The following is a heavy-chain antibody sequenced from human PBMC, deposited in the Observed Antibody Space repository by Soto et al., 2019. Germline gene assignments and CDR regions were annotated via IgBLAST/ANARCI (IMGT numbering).Heavy chain of an antibody. CDR3: ARHGFGATSFYTWFDP. V-gene: IGHV4-59*08. J-gene: IGHJ5*02. CDR1: GGSISSYY. Sequence: PSETLSLTCTVSGGSISSYYWSWIRQPPGKGLEWIGYIYYSGSTNYNPSLKSRVTISVDTSKNQFSLKLSSVTAADTAVYYCARHGFGATSFYTWFDPWGQGTLVTVSS. CDR2: IYYSGST. D-gene: IGHD3-10*01.